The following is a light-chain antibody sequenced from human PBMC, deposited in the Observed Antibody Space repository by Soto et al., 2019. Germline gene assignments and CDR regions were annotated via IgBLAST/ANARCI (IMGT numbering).Light chain of an antibody. CDR2: EGS. CDR1: SSDVGSYNL. Sequence: QSALTQPASVSGSPGQSITIYCTGTSSDVGSYNLVSWYQQLPGKGPKLMIYEGSKRPSGVSNRFSGSKSGNTASLTISGLQAADEADYYCCSYAGSSVWVFGGGTKLTVL. CDR3: CSYAGSSVWV. V-gene: IGLV2-23*01. J-gene: IGLJ3*02.